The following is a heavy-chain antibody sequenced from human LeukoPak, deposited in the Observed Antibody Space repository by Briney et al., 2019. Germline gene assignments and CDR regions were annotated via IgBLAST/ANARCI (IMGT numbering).Heavy chain of an antibody. D-gene: IGHD4-17*01. V-gene: IGHV1-2*02. CDR2: INPNSGGT. J-gene: IGHJ3*02. Sequence: ASVKVSCKASGYTFTGYYMHWVRQAPGQGLEWMGWINPNSGGTNYAQKFQGRVTVTRDTSIGTAYMELSRLRSDDTAVYYCARDRGAPDAFDIWRQGTMVTVSS. CDR3: ARDRGAPDAFDI. CDR1: GYTFTGYY.